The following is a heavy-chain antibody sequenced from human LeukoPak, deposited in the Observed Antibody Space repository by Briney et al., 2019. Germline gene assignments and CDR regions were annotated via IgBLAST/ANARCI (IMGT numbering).Heavy chain of an antibody. Sequence: GASVKVSCKASGFTFTSSAMQWVRQARGQRLEWIGWIVVGSGNTNYAQKFQERVTITRDMSTSTAYMELSSLRSEDTAVYYCAADRYGDYGDAFDIWGQGTMVTVSS. CDR3: AADRYGDYGDAFDI. J-gene: IGHJ3*02. CDR2: IVVGSGNT. D-gene: IGHD4-17*01. V-gene: IGHV1-58*02. CDR1: GFTFTSSA.